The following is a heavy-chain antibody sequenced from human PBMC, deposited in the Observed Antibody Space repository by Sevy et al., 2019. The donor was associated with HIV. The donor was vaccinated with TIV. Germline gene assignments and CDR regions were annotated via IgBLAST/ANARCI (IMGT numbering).Heavy chain of an antibody. CDR3: ATGDTSGYYWSSFNY. J-gene: IGHJ4*02. Sequence: GGSLRLSCAASGFTVRRVWMNWVRQAPGKGLEWVGHIRSRADGTTTDFGGPVKGRFSISRDDSRNMFFLQMDGLKTEDTAVYYCATGDTSGYYWSSFNYWGQGTQVTVSS. D-gene: IGHD3-3*01. CDR2: IRSRADGTTT. CDR1: GFTVRRVW. V-gene: IGHV3-15*01.